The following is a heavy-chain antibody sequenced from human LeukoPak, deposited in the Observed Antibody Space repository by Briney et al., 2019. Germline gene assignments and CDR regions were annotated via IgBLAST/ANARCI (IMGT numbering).Heavy chain of an antibody. J-gene: IGHJ5*02. CDR1: GYTFTPYG. Sequence: ASVEVSCKASGYTFTPYGIHWVRQAPGQRPEWMGWINSGNGNTKYSQKFQGRVTITRDTSASTAYMELSSLTSEDTAVYFCAGMTYNSSPFDPWGQGTLVTVSS. CDR3: AGMTYNSSPFDP. CDR2: INSGNGNT. D-gene: IGHD3-22*01. V-gene: IGHV1-3*01.